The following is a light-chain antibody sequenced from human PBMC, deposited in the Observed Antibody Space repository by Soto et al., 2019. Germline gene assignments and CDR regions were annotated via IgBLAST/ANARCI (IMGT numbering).Light chain of an antibody. J-gene: IGKJ1*01. CDR1: QSISSW. V-gene: IGKV1-5*03. Sequence: DIQMTQSPSTLSASVGDRVTITCRASQSISSWLAWYQQKPGKAPKLLIYKASSLESGVPSRFSGSGSVTEFTLTISSLQPDDFATYYCQQYNSYSRAFGKGTKVEIK. CDR2: KAS. CDR3: QQYNSYSRA.